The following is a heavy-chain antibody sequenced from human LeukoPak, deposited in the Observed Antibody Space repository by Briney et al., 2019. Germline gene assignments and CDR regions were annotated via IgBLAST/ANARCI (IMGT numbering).Heavy chain of an antibody. CDR3: ARNWGTYDALAF. D-gene: IGHD7-27*01. CDR1: GFTFSVSE. V-gene: IGHV3-48*03. CDR2: ISNSGNTT. Sequence: PGGSLRLSCAASGFTFSVSEMFWVRQAPGKGLQWTSYISNSGNTTYYADSVKGRFTISRDNAKNSLYLQMNSLRAEDTAVYYCARNWGTYDALAFWGHGTMVTVSA. J-gene: IGHJ3*01.